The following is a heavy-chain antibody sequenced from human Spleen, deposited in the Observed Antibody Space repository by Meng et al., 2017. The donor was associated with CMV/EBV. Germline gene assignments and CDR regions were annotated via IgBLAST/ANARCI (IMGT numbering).Heavy chain of an antibody. Sequence: GGSLRLSCAASGFTFSRYWMSWVRQAPGKGLEWVANIKHDGSEKYYLDSVKGRFTISRDNAKNSLYLQMNSLRAEDTAIYYCGRDNGGAGGIDPWGQGTLVTVSS. D-gene: IGHD2-8*01. CDR2: IKHDGSEK. J-gene: IGHJ5*02. V-gene: IGHV3-7*01. CDR3: GRDNGGAGGIDP. CDR1: GFTFSRYW.